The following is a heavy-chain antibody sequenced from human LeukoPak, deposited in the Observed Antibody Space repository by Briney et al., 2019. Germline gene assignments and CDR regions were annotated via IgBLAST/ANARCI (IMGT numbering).Heavy chain of an antibody. CDR2: IYPDDSDT. CDR3: ARREYSGHSYFDY. Sequence: GVSLKISCKASGYRFSDYWIGWVRQMPGKGLEWMGIIYPDDSDTRYSPSFQGQVTISADKSIGTAYLQWSTLKASDTAIYYCARREYSGHSYFDYWSQGTLVTVSS. D-gene: IGHD3-22*01. J-gene: IGHJ4*02. CDR1: GYRFSDYW. V-gene: IGHV5-51*01.